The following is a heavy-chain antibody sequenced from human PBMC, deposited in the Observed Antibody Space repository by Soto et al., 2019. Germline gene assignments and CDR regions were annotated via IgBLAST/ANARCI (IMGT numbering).Heavy chain of an antibody. CDR2: IKQDGTER. D-gene: IGHD6-19*01. J-gene: IGHJ6*02. CDR1: KFSLSNYW. Sequence: VSLRLSCAASKFSLSNYWMNWVRQVPGKGLEWVANIKQDGTERYYVDSVKGRFFISRDNAKSSLYLQMNYLRAEDTAVYFCARDADASGWYHYGFDVWGQGTMVTVSS. CDR3: ARDADASGWYHYGFDV. V-gene: IGHV3-7*01.